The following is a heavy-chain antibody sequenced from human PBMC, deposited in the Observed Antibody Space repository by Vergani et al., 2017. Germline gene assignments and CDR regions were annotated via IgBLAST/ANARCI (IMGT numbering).Heavy chain of an antibody. D-gene: IGHD4-11*01. Sequence: QVQLVQSGAEVKKPGASVKVSCKASGYTFSSYAMHWVRQAPGQRLEWMGWINPGNGNTKYSQRFQGRVTITRDTSASTAYMELSSLRSDDTAVYYCARDLDSNYFLDYWGQGTLVTVSS. V-gene: IGHV1-3*01. J-gene: IGHJ4*02. CDR1: GYTFSSYA. CDR3: ARDLDSNYFLDY. CDR2: INPGNGNT.